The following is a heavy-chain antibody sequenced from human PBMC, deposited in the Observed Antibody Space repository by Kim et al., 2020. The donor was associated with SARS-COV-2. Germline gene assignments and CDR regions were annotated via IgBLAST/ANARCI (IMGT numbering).Heavy chain of an antibody. V-gene: IGHV5-51*01. D-gene: IGHD4-17*01. J-gene: IGHJ4*02. Sequence: SPSFQGQVTISADKSISTAYLQWSSLKASDTAMYYCARIPYGDLDYYFDYWGQGTLVTVSS. CDR3: ARIPYGDLDYYFDY.